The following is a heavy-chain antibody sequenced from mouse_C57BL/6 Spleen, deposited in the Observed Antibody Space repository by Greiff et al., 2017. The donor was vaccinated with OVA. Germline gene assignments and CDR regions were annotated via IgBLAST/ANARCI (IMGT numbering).Heavy chain of an antibody. D-gene: IGHD4-1*01. V-gene: IGHV1-66*01. CDR2: IYPGSGNT. CDR1: GYSFTSYY. CDR3: ARSPPLGDFDY. Sequence: QVQLKESGPELVKPGASVKISCKASGYSFTSYYIHWVKQRPGQGLEWIGWIYPGSGNTKYNEKFKGKATLTADTSSSTAYMQLSSLTSEDSAVYYCARSPPLGDFDYWGQGTTLTVSS. J-gene: IGHJ2*01.